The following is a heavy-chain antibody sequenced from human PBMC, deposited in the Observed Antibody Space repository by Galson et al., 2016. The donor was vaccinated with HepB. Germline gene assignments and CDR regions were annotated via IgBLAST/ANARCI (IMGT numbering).Heavy chain of an antibody. D-gene: IGHD2-15*01. Sequence: SVKVSCKASGYTFTNYGIAWVRQAPGQGLEWMGWISTYNGDTKFAQRFQGRVTMTTDTSTRTAYMELRSLRSEDTAMYYCARDAGVDSVKGEDWFDPWGQGTLFTVSS. CDR3: ARDAGVDSVKGEDWFDP. CDR2: ISTYNGDT. V-gene: IGHV1-18*01. CDR1: GYTFTNYG. J-gene: IGHJ5*02.